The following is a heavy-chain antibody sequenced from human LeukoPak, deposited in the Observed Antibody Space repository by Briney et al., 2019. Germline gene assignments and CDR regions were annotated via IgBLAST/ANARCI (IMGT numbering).Heavy chain of an antibody. CDR1: GFTFSDSA. J-gene: IGHJ4*02. CDR3: ARDIELSC. CDR2: ISASGGNT. Sequence: GGSLRLSCEASGFTFSDSAMSWVRQASGRGLEWVSLISASGGNTYYADSVKGRFTVSRDSSKNTLHRQMNSLRAEDTAVYYCARDIELSCWGQGTLVTVSS. D-gene: IGHD1-26*01. V-gene: IGHV3-23*01.